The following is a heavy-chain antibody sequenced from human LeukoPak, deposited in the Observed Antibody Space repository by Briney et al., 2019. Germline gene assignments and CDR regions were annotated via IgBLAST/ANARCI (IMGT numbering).Heavy chain of an antibody. J-gene: IGHJ4*02. CDR3: AKGGIVGTSGLFDY. Sequence: GGSLRLSCAASGFTFSTCAMSWVRQAPGKGLEWVSGISGSGDNTYYADSVKGRFTISRDNSKNTLYLQMNSLRAEDAAVYYCAKGGIVGTSGLFDYWGQGTLVTVSS. D-gene: IGHD1-26*01. CDR1: GFTFSTCA. V-gene: IGHV3-23*01. CDR2: ISGSGDNT.